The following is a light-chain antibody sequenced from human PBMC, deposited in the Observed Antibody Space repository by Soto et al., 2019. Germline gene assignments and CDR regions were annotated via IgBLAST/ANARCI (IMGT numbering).Light chain of an antibody. J-gene: IGKJ1*01. Sequence: EIVLTQTPAPLSVSAGERATLSCRASQSISINLAWYQQKPGQAPRLLIYGASTRATGIPARFSGSGSGTEFTLIISSLQSEDVAMYYCQQYNKWPRTLGQGTKVDIK. CDR1: QSISIN. CDR2: GAS. CDR3: QQYNKWPRT. V-gene: IGKV3-15*01.